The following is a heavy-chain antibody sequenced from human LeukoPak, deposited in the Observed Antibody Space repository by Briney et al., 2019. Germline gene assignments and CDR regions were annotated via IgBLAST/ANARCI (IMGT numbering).Heavy chain of an antibody. D-gene: IGHD3-3*01. V-gene: IGHV3-30*04. CDR1: GFTFSSYA. J-gene: IGHJ4*02. CDR3: ARDQTYYDFWSGYSKFSYFDY. CDR2: ISYDGSNK. Sequence: PGRSLRLSCAASGFTFSSYAMHWVRQAPGKGLEWVAVISYDGSNKYYADSVKGRFTISRDNSKNTLYLQMNSLRAEDTAVYYCARDQTYYDFWSGYSKFSYFDYWGQGTLVTVSS.